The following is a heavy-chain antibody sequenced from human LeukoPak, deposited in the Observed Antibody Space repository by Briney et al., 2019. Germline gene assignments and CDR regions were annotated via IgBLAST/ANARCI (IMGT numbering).Heavy chain of an antibody. V-gene: IGHV3-7*01. D-gene: IGHD6-13*01. CDR3: ARDGTAAGPYFDL. CDR2: IRQDGGEK. J-gene: IGHJ4*01. Sequence: GGSLRLSCAVSGFTFTDYWMNWVRQAPGKGLEWVASIRQDGGEKSYVDSVKGRFTISRDSTKSSLYLQINSLRAEDTAVYYCARDGTAAGPYFDLWGQGTLVTVSS. CDR1: GFTFTDYW.